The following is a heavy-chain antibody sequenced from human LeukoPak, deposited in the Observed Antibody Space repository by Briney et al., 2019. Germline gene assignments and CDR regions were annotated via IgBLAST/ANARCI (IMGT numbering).Heavy chain of an antibody. D-gene: IGHD3-22*01. CDR3: ARARLDYDSSRNYFDY. Sequence: GGSLRLSCAASGFTFSSYWMSWVRQAPGKGLEWVANIKQDGSEKYYVDSVKGRFTISRDNAKNSLYLQMNSLRAEDTAVYYCARARLDYDSSRNYFDYWGQGTLVTVSS. V-gene: IGHV3-7*01. CDR2: IKQDGSEK. CDR1: GFTFSSYW. J-gene: IGHJ4*02.